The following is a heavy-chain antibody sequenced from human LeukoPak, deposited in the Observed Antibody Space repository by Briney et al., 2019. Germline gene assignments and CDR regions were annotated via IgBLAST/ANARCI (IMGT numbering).Heavy chain of an antibody. CDR3: AKGPGYYPTYVDY. J-gene: IGHJ4*02. CDR1: GFTFSSYG. Sequence: PGGSLRLSCAASGFTFSSYGMHWVRQAPGKGLEWVALRRYDGSNKFYADSVKGRFTISRDNSKNTLYLQMNSLRAEDTAVYYCAKGPGYYPTYVDYWGQGTLVTVSS. V-gene: IGHV3-30*02. D-gene: IGHD3-22*01. CDR2: RRYDGSNK.